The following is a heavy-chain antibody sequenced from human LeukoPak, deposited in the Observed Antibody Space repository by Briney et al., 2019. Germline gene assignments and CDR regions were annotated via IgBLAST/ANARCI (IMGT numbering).Heavy chain of an antibody. V-gene: IGHV4-34*01. J-gene: IGHJ4*02. D-gene: IGHD4-17*01. CDR1: GGSFSGYY. CDR2: IHHSGST. Sequence: PSETLSLTCAVYGGSFSGYYWRWIRQPPGKGLEWIGEIHHSGSTNYNPSLKSRDTISVDTSKNQFSLKLSSVTAADTALYYCASRSLCGDYIFWGQGTLVSVSS. CDR3: ASRSLCGDYIF.